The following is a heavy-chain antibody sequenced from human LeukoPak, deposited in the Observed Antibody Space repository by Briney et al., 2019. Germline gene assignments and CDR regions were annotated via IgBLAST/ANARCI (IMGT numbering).Heavy chain of an antibody. J-gene: IGHJ6*02. D-gene: IGHD5-18*01. V-gene: IGHV3-7*05. Sequence: GSLRPSCAASGFTFRSYWMSWVRQAPGEGLEWVANLKEDGSEKYYVDSVKGRFTISRDNTKNSLYLQMNSLRADDTAVYYCARGGYSYTWPPSYYYGMDVWGQGTTVTASS. CDR1: GFTFRSYW. CDR3: ARGGYSYTWPPSYYYGMDV. CDR2: LKEDGSEK.